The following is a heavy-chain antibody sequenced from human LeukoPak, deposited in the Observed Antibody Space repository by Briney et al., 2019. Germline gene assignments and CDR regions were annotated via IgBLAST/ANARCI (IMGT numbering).Heavy chain of an antibody. D-gene: IGHD6-13*01. CDR1: GFTFSDYY. CDR2: IYYSGAT. V-gene: IGHV4-38-2*01. J-gene: IGHJ5*02. CDR3: ARSIAAEGPTHNWFGP. Sequence: PGGSLRLSCAASGFTFSDYYMSWIRQPPGKGLEWIGSIYYSGATYYNPSLKSRVTVSVDTSNNQFSLSLTSVTAADTSVYYCARSIAAEGPTHNWFGPWGQGTLVTVSS.